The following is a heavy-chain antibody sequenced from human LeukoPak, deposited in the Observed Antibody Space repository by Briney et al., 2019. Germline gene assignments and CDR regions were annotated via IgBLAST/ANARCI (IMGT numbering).Heavy chain of an antibody. CDR3: ARDRWHYGSGSGFFDY. Sequence: QPGGSLRLSCTASGFSFRDYSMNWVRQAPGKGLEWVSYIRSSTSNIFYAESVKGRFTVSRDNAKNSLYLHMNSLRAEDTAVYYCARDRWHYGSGSGFFDYWGQGTLVTVSS. CDR2: IRSSTSNI. J-gene: IGHJ4*02. D-gene: IGHD3-3*02. V-gene: IGHV3-48*01. CDR1: GFSFRDYS.